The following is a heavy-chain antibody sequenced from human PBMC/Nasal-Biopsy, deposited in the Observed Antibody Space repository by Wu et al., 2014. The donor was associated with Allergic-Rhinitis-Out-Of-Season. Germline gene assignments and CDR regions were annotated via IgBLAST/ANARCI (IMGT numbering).Heavy chain of an antibody. CDR3: ARTPYYFDSSDFYYRVKVYYFDS. CDR2: IKQDGSQT. J-gene: IGHJ4*02. V-gene: IGHV3-7*01. CDR1: GFTFSDYW. Sequence: LRLSCAASGFTFSDYWMSWVRQAPGKGLEWVANIKQDGSQTFYVDSVKGRFIMSRDNAKNSLYLQMNSLRAEDTAIYYCARTPYYFDSSDFYYRVKVYYFDSWGQGTLVTVSS. D-gene: IGHD3-22*01.